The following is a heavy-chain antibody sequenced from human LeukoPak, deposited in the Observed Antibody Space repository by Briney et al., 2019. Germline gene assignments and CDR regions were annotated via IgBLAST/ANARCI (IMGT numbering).Heavy chain of an antibody. CDR2: IIPILGIA. D-gene: IGHD2-2*02. CDR3: ARGYCSSTSCYSYYYYYMDV. J-gene: IGHJ6*03. CDR1: GGTFSSYT. Sequence: GASVKVSCKASGGTFSSYTISWVRQAPGQGLEWMGRIIPILGIANYAQKFQGRVTITADKSTSTAYMELSSLRPEDTAVYYCARGYCSSTSCYSYYYYYMDVWGKGTTVTVSS. V-gene: IGHV1-69*02.